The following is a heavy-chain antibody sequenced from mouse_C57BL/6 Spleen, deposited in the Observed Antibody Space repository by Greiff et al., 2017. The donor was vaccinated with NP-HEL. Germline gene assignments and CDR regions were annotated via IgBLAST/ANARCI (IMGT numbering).Heavy chain of an antibody. J-gene: IGHJ3*01. D-gene: IGHD2-3*01. CDR2: IRNKANGYTT. CDR1: GFTFTDYY. Sequence: EVKVVESGGGLVQPGGSLSLSCAASGFTFTDYYMSWVRQPPGKALEWLGFIRNKANGYTTEYSASVKGRFTISRDNSQSILYLQMNALRAEDSATYYCARSDGYSGAWFAYWGQGTLVTVSA. CDR3: ARSDGYSGAWFAY. V-gene: IGHV7-3*01.